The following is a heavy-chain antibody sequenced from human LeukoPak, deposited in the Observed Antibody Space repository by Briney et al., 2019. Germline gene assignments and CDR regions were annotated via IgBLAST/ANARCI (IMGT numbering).Heavy chain of an antibody. D-gene: IGHD3-10*01. V-gene: IGHV1-8*01. Sequence: GASVKVSCKASGYTLTSYDINWVRQATGQGLEWMGWMNPNSGNTGYAQKFQGRVTMTRNTSISTAYMELSSLRSEDTAVYYCARGLRHYYGSGSYFWSDAFDIWGQGTMVTVSS. CDR3: ARGLRHYYGSGSYFWSDAFDI. CDR1: GYTLTSYD. CDR2: MNPNSGNT. J-gene: IGHJ3*02.